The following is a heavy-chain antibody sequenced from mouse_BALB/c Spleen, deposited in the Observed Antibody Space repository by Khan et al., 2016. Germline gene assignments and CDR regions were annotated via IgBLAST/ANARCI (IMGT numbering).Heavy chain of an antibody. D-gene: IGHD2-3*01. CDR3: ARVPMNYYARDY. CDR1: GYTFTNYG. J-gene: IGHJ4*01. Sequence: QIQLVQSGPELKKPGETVKISCKASGYTFTNYGMNWVKQAPGKGLKWMGWINTYTGEPTYADDFKGRFAFSLETSASTAYLQINNLKNEDTATYFCARVPMNYYARDYVGQGTSVTVSS. V-gene: IGHV9-3-1*01. CDR2: INTYTGEP.